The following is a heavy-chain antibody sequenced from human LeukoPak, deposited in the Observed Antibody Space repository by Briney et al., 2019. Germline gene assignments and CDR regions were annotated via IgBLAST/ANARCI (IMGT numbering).Heavy chain of an antibody. Sequence: SETLSLTCTVSGGSINSYYWSWIRQPPGKGLEWIGYIYYTGSTNYNPSLKSRVTISGDTSKNQFSLKLSSVTAADTAVYYCAREEVGATDFDYWGQGTLVTVSS. CDR3: AREEVGATDFDY. D-gene: IGHD1-26*01. V-gene: IGHV4-59*01. J-gene: IGHJ4*02. CDR1: GGSINSYY. CDR2: IYYTGST.